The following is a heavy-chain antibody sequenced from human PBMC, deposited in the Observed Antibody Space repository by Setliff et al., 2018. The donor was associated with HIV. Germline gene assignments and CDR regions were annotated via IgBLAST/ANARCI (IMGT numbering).Heavy chain of an antibody. CDR1: GYTFRDYG. CDR3: ARVRGGLNEYLDS. V-gene: IGHV1-18*01. CDR2: GSAFSGDS. J-gene: IGHJ4*02. D-gene: IGHD1-1*01. Sequence: EASVKVSCKASGYTFRDYGVGWVRQAPGQGLEWMGWGSAFSGDSSYAQDFQDRVTMTSDTSTETAYMELRSLTFADTAVYFCARVRGGLNEYLDSWGQGTLVTVSS.